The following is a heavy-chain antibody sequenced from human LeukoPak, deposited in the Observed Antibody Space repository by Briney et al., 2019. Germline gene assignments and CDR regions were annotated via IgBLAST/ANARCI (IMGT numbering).Heavy chain of an antibody. Sequence: ASVKVSCTASGYTFTSYGISWVRQAPGPGHEWMGWVSVSNGNTNYAQKLQGRVTMTTDTSTSTAYMELRSLRSDDTAVYYCARDRLDYYYGMDVGGQGTTVTVSS. CDR3: ARDRLDYYYGMDV. V-gene: IGHV1-18*01. D-gene: IGHD6-19*01. CDR1: GYTFTSYG. CDR2: VSVSNGNT. J-gene: IGHJ6*02.